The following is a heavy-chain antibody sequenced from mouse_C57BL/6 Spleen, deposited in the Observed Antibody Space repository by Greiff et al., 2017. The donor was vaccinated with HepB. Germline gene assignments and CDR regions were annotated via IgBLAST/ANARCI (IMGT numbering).Heavy chain of an antibody. Sequence: QVQLQQPGAELVKPGASVKMSCKASGYTFTSYWITWVKQRTGQGLEWIGDIYPGSGSTNYNEKFKSKATLTVDTSSSPAYMQLGSLTSEDSAVCYCAGDRPGYFDDWGEGTTLTVSS. J-gene: IGHJ2*01. CDR3: AGDRPGYFDD. CDR2: IYPGSGST. CDR1: GYTFTSYW. V-gene: IGHV1-55*01.